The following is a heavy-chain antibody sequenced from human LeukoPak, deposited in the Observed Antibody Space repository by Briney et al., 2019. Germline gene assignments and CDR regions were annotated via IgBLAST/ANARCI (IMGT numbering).Heavy chain of an antibody. CDR3: VRGNYHFDS. J-gene: IGHJ4*02. Sequence: SQTLSLTRAISGDSVSSNSASWNWIRQSPSRGLEWLGRTYYRSKWYNDYAVSVKSRININPDTAKNQFSLQLNSVTPEDAAVYYCVRGNYHFDSWGQGTLVTVSS. CDR2: TYYRSKWYN. D-gene: IGHD1-7*01. V-gene: IGHV6-1*01. CDR1: GDSVSSNSAS.